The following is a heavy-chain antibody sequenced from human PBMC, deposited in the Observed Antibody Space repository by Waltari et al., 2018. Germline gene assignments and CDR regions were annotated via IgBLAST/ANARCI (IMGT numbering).Heavy chain of an antibody. J-gene: IGHJ4*02. CDR3: ARVSAYCSSTSCYLSWFYFDY. CDR2: INPSGGST. CDR1: GYTFTSYY. V-gene: IGHV1-46*01. D-gene: IGHD2-2*01. Sequence: QVQLVQSGAEVKKPGASVKVSCKASGYTFTSYYMHWVRQAPGQGLEWMGIINPSGGSTSYAQKFQGRVTMTRDTSTSTVYMELSSLRSEDTAVYYCARVSAYCSSTSCYLSWFYFDYWGQGTLVTVSS.